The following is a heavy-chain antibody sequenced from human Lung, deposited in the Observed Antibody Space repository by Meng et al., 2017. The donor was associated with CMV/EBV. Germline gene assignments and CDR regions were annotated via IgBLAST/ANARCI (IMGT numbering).Heavy chain of an antibody. CDR2: ISAYNGNT. V-gene: IGHV1-18*01. CDR3: ARRRIAVAGFDP. D-gene: IGHD6-19*01. CDR1: GYTFTSYG. Sequence: ASXXVSXKASGYTFTSYGISWVRQAPGQGLEWMGWISAYNGNTNYAQKLQGRVTMTTDTSTSTAYMELRSLRSDDTAVYYCARRRIAVAGFDPWGQGNLVTVSS. J-gene: IGHJ5*02.